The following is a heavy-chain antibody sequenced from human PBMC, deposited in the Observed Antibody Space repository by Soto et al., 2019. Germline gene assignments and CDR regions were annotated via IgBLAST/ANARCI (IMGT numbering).Heavy chain of an antibody. CDR2: FDPEDGET. D-gene: IGHD2-2*01. V-gene: IGHV1-24*01. CDR1: GYTLTELS. Sequence: ASVKVSCKVSGYTLTELSMHWVRQAPGKGLEWMGGFDPEDGETIYAQKFQGRVTMTEDTSTDTAYMELSSLRSEDTAVYYCATGKCSSTSCYGPHDAFDIWGQGTMVTVSS. J-gene: IGHJ3*02. CDR3: ATGKCSSTSCYGPHDAFDI.